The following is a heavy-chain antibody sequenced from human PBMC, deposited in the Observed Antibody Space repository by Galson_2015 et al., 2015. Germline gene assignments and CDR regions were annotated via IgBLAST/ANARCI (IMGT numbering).Heavy chain of an antibody. CDR3: ARDNILAVAGTARGEYYYYGMDV. V-gene: IGHV1-69*01. CDR2: IIPIFGTA. Sequence: LEWMGGIIPIFGTANYAQKFQGRVTITADESTSTAYMELSSLRSEDTAVYYCARDNILAVAGTARGEYYYYGMDVWGQGTTVTVSS. J-gene: IGHJ6*02. D-gene: IGHD6-19*01.